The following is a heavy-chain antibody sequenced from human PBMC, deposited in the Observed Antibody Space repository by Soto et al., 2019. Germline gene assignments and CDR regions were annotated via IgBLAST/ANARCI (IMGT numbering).Heavy chain of an antibody. D-gene: IGHD3-3*01. V-gene: IGHV3-53*01. CDR2: IYSGGST. Sequence: PGGSLRLSCAASGFTVSSNYMSWVRQAPGKGLEWVSVIYSGGSTYYADSVKGRFTISRDNSKNTLYLQMNSLRAEDTAVYYCARDSRYDFWSGYYYYYGMDVWGQWTTVTVS. CDR3: ARDSRYDFWSGYYYYYGMDV. J-gene: IGHJ6*02. CDR1: GFTVSSNY.